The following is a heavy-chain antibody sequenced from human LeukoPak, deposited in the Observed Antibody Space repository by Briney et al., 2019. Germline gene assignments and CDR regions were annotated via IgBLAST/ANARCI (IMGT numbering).Heavy chain of an antibody. Sequence: PSQTLSLTCSVSGGSIRTGLFYWNWIRQPAGKGLEWIGLIYPSGSTNYNPSLKSRVTISVDTSKNHFSLQLRSVTAADTALYYCARGQYDFWSGYDVNWFDPWGQGTLVTVSS. D-gene: IGHD3-3*01. CDR2: IYPSGST. V-gene: IGHV4-61*02. CDR1: GGSIRTGLFY. J-gene: IGHJ5*02. CDR3: ARGQYDFWSGYDVNWFDP.